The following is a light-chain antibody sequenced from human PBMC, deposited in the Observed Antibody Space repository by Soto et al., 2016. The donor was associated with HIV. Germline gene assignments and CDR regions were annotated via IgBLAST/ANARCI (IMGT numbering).Light chain of an antibody. CDR2: DDS. CDR3: QVWDSSSDHPV. J-gene: IGLJ2*01. CDR1: NIGSKS. Sequence: SYELTQPPSVSVAPGKTARITCGGNNIGSKSVHWCQQKPGQAPVLVVYDDSERPSGIPERFSGSNSGKTATLTINRVEAGDEADYCCQVWDSSSDHPVFGGGTKLTVL. V-gene: IGLV3-21*03.